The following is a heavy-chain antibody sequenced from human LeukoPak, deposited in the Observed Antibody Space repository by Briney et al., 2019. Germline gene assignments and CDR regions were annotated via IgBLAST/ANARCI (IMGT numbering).Heavy chain of an antibody. CDR3: ARDAYSSGRFDP. Sequence: SETLSLTCTVSGGSISSYYWSWIRQPPGKGLEWIGYIYYSGSTNYNPSLKSRVTISVDTSKNQFSLKLSSVNAADTAVYYCARDAYSSGRFDPWGQGTLVTVSS. J-gene: IGHJ5*02. CDR1: GGSISSYY. CDR2: IYYSGST. D-gene: IGHD6-19*01. V-gene: IGHV4-59*01.